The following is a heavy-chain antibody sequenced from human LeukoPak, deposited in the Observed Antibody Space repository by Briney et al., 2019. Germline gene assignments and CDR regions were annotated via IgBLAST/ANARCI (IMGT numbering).Heavy chain of an antibody. CDR1: GGSISSYY. CDR2: IYTSGST. CDR3: ARGFLPAPETLRYFDWPLGY. J-gene: IGHJ4*02. Sequence: PSETLSLTCTVSGGSISSYYWNWIRQPAGKGLEWIGRIYTSGSTNYNPSLKSRVTMSVDTSKNQFSLKLSSVTAADTAVYYCARGFLPAPETLRYFDWPLGYWGQGTLVTVSS. V-gene: IGHV4-4*07. D-gene: IGHD3-9*01.